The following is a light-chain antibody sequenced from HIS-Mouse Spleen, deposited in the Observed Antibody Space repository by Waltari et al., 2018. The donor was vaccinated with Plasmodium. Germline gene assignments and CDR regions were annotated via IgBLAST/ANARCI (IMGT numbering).Light chain of an antibody. V-gene: IGKV3-15*01. CDR1: QGVSSN. Sequence: EIVMTQSPATLSVSPGERATLSCRASQGVSSNLAWYQQKPGQAPRLLLYGASTRATGIPARFSGSGSGTEFTLTISSLQSEDFAVYYCQQYNNWPYTFGQGTKLEIK. J-gene: IGKJ2*01. CDR2: GAS. CDR3: QQYNNWPYT.